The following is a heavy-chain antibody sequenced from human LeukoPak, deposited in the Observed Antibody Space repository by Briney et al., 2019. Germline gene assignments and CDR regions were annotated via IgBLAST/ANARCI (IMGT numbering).Heavy chain of an antibody. V-gene: IGHV3-21*01. J-gene: IGHJ3*02. CDR1: GFTFSSYS. CDR2: ISISSSYI. CDR3: ARSLYGVNYGDAFDI. Sequence: PGGSLRLSCAASGFTFSSYSMNWVRQSPGKGLNWFSSISISSSYIYYADSVKGRFTIYRDNAKNSLYLQMNSLRAEDTAVYYCARSLYGVNYGDAFDIWGQGTMVTVSS. D-gene: IGHD4-23*01.